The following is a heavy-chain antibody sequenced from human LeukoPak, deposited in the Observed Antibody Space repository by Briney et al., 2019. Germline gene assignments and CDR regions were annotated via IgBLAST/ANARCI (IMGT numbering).Heavy chain of an antibody. D-gene: IGHD5-18*01. CDR1: GFTFDDYA. V-gene: IGHV3-20*04. J-gene: IGHJ6*03. CDR3: ARRSVQLWLRDTYYYMDV. CDR2: INWNGRIT. Sequence: GGSLGLSCAASGFTFDDYAMNWVRQVPGRGLEWVSGINWNGRITEYADSVKDRFTISRQNTKNSLYLYMNNLGGEDSALYFCARRSVQLWLRDTYYYMDVWGKGTTVTVSS.